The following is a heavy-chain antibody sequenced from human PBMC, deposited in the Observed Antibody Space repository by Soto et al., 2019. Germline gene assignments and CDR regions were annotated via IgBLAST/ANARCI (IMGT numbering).Heavy chain of an antibody. CDR2: ITGDGRST. CDR3: AKRDYYDSSTFSPLFES. V-gene: IGHV3-23*01. D-gene: IGHD3-22*01. CDR1: GFTLSGYA. J-gene: IGHJ4*02. Sequence: EVLLLESGGGLAQPGGSLRLSCTASGFTLSGYAMSWVRQAPGKGLEWVAAITGDGRSTYYADSVKGRFSISRDNSQKTLYLQMNSLRTEDTAVYHCAKRDYYDSSTFSPLFESWGQGTLVTVSS.